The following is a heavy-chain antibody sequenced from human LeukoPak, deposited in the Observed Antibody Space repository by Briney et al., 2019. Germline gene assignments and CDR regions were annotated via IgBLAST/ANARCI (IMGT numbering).Heavy chain of an antibody. V-gene: IGHV4-59*02. CDR1: GGSVGSYY. D-gene: IGHD5-18*01. J-gene: IGHJ6*03. CDR2: IYYSGST. Sequence: SETLSLTCTVSGGSVGSYYWSWIRQPPGKGLEWIGYIYYSGSTNYNPSLKSRVTISVDTSKNQFSLKLSSVTAADTAVYYCARAVDTAMVYYYYMDVWGKGTTVTISS. CDR3: ARAVDTAMVYYYYMDV.